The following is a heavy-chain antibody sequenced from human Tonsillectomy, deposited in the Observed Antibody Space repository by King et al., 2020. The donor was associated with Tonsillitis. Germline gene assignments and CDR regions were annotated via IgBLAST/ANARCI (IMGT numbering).Heavy chain of an antibody. CDR3: ASSRMEYYYDSSGYSQASFDY. Sequence: VQLQESGPGLVKPSETLSLTCTVSGGSVSSYFWSWIRQPPGKGLEWIGYIYYSGSTNYNPSLKSRVTISVDTSKNQFSLKLSSVTDADTAVYYCASSRMEYYYDSSGYSQASFDYWGQGTLVTVSS. CDR2: IYYSGST. J-gene: IGHJ4*02. CDR1: GGSVSSYF. V-gene: IGHV4-59*08. D-gene: IGHD3-22*01.